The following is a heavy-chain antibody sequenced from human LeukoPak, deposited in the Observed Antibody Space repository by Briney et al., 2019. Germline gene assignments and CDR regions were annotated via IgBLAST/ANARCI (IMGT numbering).Heavy chain of an antibody. Sequence: GGSLRLSCAASGFIFNNYGLIWVRQAPGKGLEWVSAISNDGGGTNYADFVKGRFIISRDNSKNTLFLQMNSLRAEDTALYYCAKGSSGYFVDLWGQGTLVTVSS. V-gene: IGHV3-23*01. D-gene: IGHD3-22*01. CDR1: GFIFNNYG. CDR2: ISNDGGGT. J-gene: IGHJ5*02. CDR3: AKGSSGYFVDL.